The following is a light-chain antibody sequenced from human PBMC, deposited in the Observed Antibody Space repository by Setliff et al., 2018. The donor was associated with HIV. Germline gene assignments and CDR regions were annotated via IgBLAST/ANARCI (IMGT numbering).Light chain of an antibody. CDR3: CSHAGSRTYV. J-gene: IGLJ1*01. CDR1: SSDAGNFNL. V-gene: IGLV2-23*02. Sequence: QSALAQPASVSGSPGQSITISCTGTSSDAGNFNLVSWYQQLPGKAPKLMIFEVSKRPSGVSNRFSGSKSGNTASLTISGLQAEDEADYYCCSHAGSRTYVFGTGTKVTVL. CDR2: EVS.